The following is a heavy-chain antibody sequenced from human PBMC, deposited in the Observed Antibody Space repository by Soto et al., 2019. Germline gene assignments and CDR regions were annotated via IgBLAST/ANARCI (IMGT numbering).Heavy chain of an antibody. Sequence: ASVKVSCKASGYTFTRYTMHWVRQAPGQRLEWMGWINAGNGNTKYSQKFQGRVTITRDTSASTAYMELSSLRSEDTAVYYCAREWTPTDVVVVPALDPWGQGTLVTVSS. CDR1: GYTFTRYT. V-gene: IGHV1-3*01. CDR2: INAGNGNT. CDR3: AREWTPTDVVVVPALDP. J-gene: IGHJ5*02. D-gene: IGHD2-2*01.